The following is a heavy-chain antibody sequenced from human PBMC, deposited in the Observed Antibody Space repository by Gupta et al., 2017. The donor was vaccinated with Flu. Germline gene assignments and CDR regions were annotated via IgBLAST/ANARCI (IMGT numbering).Heavy chain of an antibody. CDR3: ARVEGDCAHFDY. D-gene: IGHD2-21*02. V-gene: IGHV3-21*01. CDR2: ISNSGTYR. CDR1: GFTFSRYR. J-gene: IGHJ4*02. Sequence: GAPLGFPCAASGFTFSRYRMTWVRQAPGKGLEWVSSISNSGTYRYYADSVKGRFTIYGDKAKNSLYLQMKRLRAEDTSVYYWARVEGDCAHFDYWGQGTLVPVSS.